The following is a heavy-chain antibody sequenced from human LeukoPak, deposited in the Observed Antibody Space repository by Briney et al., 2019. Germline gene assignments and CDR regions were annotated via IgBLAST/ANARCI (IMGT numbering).Heavy chain of an antibody. J-gene: IGHJ4*02. CDR3: ARALYYYDSSGY. CDR2: ISAYNGNT. D-gene: IGHD3-22*01. V-gene: IGHV1-18*01. CDR1: GYTFTSYG. Sequence: ASVKVSCKASGYTFTSYGISWVRQAPGQGLEWMGWISAYNGNTNYAQKLQGRVTMTTDTSTSTAYVELRSLRSDDTAVYYCARALYYYDSSGYWGQGTLVTVSS.